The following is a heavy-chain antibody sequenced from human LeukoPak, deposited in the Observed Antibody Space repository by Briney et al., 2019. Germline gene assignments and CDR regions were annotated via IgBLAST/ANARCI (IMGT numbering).Heavy chain of an antibody. V-gene: IGHV1-3*01. CDR1: GYTFTNYA. Sequence: ASVKVSCKASGYTFTNYAMHWVRQAPGQRLEWMGWITAGNGNTEYSQKFQGRVTINRDTSASTAYMELRSLRSDDTAVYYCARLPLGFWSGYYTAGGAYYGMDVWGQGTTVTVSS. D-gene: IGHD3-3*01. J-gene: IGHJ6*02. CDR2: ITAGNGNT. CDR3: ARLPLGFWSGYYTAGGAYYGMDV.